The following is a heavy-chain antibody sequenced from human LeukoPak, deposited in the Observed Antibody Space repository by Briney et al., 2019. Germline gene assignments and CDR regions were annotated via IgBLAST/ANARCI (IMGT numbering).Heavy chain of an antibody. Sequence: GGSLRLSCAASGFTFSSYAMSWVRQAPGQGLEWVSAFSGSGGSTYYADSVKGRFSISRDNSKNTLYLQMNSLRAEDTAVYYCAKPKSRAYCGGDCYPFDYWGQGTLVTVSS. CDR3: AKPKSRAYCGGDCYPFDY. CDR1: GFTFSSYA. J-gene: IGHJ4*02. D-gene: IGHD2-21*02. CDR2: FSGSGGST. V-gene: IGHV3-23*01.